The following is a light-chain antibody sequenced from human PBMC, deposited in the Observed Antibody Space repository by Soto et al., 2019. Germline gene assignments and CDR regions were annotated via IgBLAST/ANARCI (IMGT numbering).Light chain of an antibody. CDR1: TNDIGAFNY. J-gene: IGLJ1*01. CDR3: SSYAGSSTPYV. V-gene: IGLV2-14*01. CDR2: EVT. Sequence: QSALTQPASVSGSPGQSITISCTGTTNDIGAFNYVSWYQQHPGKAPKLILYEVTNRPSGVSNRFSGSKSGNTASLIISGLQTEDEADYYCSSYAGSSTPYVFGTGTKLTVL.